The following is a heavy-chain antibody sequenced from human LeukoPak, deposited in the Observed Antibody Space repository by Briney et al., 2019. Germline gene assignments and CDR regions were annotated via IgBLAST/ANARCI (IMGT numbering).Heavy chain of an antibody. J-gene: IGHJ5*02. Sequence: SETLSLTCAVSGGSISSGGYSWSWIRQPPGKGLEWIGYIYHSGSTYYNPSLKSRVTISEDTSKNQFSLKLNSVTAADTAVYYCARVYSSSGYSWSDPWGQGTLVTVSS. CDR3: ARVYSSSGYSWSDP. CDR2: IYHSGST. D-gene: IGHD6-6*01. V-gene: IGHV4-30-2*01. CDR1: GGSISSGGYS.